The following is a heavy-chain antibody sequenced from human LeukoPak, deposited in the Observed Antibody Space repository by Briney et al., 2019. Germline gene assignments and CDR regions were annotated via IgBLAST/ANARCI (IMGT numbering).Heavy chain of an antibody. CDR1: GFTFSSYE. Sequence: GGSLRLSCASSGFTFSSYEMNWVRQAPGKGREWVAYISSGGGNRYYTDSVKGRFTISRDNAKNSLYLQMNSLRAEDTAVYYCVSDPSGCNPYWGQGTLVTVSS. CDR3: VSDPSGCNPY. CDR2: ISSGGGNR. D-gene: IGHD4-23*01. V-gene: IGHV3-48*03. J-gene: IGHJ4*02.